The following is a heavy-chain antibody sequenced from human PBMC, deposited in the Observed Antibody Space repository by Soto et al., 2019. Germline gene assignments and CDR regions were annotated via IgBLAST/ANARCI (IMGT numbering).Heavy chain of an antibody. CDR2: ISGSGGST. CDR1: GFTFSSYA. D-gene: IGHD1-20*01. J-gene: IGHJ4*02. CDR3: AKDDGTSNWNDVYFDY. V-gene: IGHV3-23*01. Sequence: GGSLRLSCAASGFTFSSYAMSWVRQAPGKGLEWVSAISGSGGSTYYADSVKGRFTISRDNSKNTLYLQMNSLRAEDTAVYYCAKDDGTSNWNDVYFDYWGQGTLVTVS.